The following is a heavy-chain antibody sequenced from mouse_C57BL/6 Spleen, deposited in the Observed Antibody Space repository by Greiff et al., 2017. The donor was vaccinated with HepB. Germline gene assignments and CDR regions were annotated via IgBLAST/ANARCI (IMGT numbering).Heavy chain of an antibody. Sequence: QVQLQQPGAELVMPGASVKLSCKASGYTFTSYWMYWVKQRPGQGLEWIGEIDPSDSYTYYNPKFKGKSTLTVDKSSSTAYMQLSSLTSEDSAVYYCASGSIDGYFFAYWGQGTLVTVSA. V-gene: IGHV1-69*01. CDR2: IDPSDSYT. D-gene: IGHD2-3*01. J-gene: IGHJ3*01. CDR3: ASGSIDGYFFAY. CDR1: GYTFTSYW.